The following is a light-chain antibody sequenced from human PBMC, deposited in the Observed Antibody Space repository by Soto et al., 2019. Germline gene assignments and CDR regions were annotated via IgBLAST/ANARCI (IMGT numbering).Light chain of an antibody. CDR1: QSVITR. Sequence: IVLTQSPGTLSLSPGERFTLSCRASQSVITRLAWYQHKPGQAPRLLMSGASSRASGVPVRFSGSGSGTDFTLTISRLEPEDFALYYCQQYGGSPITFGLGTRLEIK. V-gene: IGKV3-20*01. J-gene: IGKJ5*01. CDR2: GAS. CDR3: QQYGGSPIT.